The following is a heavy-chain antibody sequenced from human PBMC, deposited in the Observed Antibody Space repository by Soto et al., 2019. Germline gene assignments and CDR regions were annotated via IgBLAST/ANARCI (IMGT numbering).Heavy chain of an antibody. CDR3: ATSPGWLGEGSGGLAV. Sequence: ASVKVSCKASGNTLTGYFLHWVRQARGQGLEWMGWLNSNSGGTKIAQKFQGRLAMTRDTSITTAYMELSRLRSDDTAVYYCATSPGWLGEGSGGLAVRGIGATVTVSS. CDR2: LNSNSGGT. D-gene: IGHD3-10*01. V-gene: IGHV1-2*02. J-gene: IGHJ6*04. CDR1: GNTLTGYF.